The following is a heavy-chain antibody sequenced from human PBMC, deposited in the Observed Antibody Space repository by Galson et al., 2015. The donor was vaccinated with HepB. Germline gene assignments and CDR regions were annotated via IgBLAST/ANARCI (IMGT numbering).Heavy chain of an antibody. CDR3: ARDHKEMVTDYYYYGMDV. J-gene: IGHJ6*02. D-gene: IGHD5-18*01. CDR2: ISSSSSTI. CDR1: GFIFSSYS. Sequence: SLRLSCAASGFIFSSYSMNWVRQAPGKGLEWVSYISSSSSTIYYADSVKGRFTISRDNAKNSLYLQMNSLRAEDTAVYYCARDHKEMVTDYYYYGMDVWGQGTTATVSS. V-gene: IGHV3-48*01.